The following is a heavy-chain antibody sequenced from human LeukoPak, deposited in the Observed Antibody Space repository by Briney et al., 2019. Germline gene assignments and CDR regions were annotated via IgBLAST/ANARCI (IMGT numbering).Heavy chain of an antibody. D-gene: IGHD4-17*01. V-gene: IGHV3-13*01. CDR1: GFTFSIYD. Sequence: GGSLRLSCAASGFTFSIYDMHWVRQARGKPLEWVSAIATTGDSYYPGSVKGRFTISRENAKISLYLQMNSLRAGDTAVYYCARGTVTAGAFDYWGQGTLVTVSS. CDR3: ARGTVTAGAFDY. J-gene: IGHJ4*02. CDR2: IATTGDS.